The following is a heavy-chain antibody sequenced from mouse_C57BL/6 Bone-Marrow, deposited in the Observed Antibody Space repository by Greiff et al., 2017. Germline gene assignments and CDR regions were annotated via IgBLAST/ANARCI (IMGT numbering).Heavy chain of an antibody. J-gene: IGHJ2*01. CDR3: EGGGYDVEFDY. V-gene: IGHV1-81*01. CDR1: GYTFTSYG. D-gene: IGHD2-2*01. CDR2: IYPRRGNP. Sequence: QVQLQQSGAELARPGASVKLSCKASGYTFTSYGISWVKQRTGQGLEWIGEIYPRRGNPYYNEKFKGKATLTADKSSSPAYMELRSLTSEDAAVYFCEGGGYDVEFDYWGQGTTLTVSS.